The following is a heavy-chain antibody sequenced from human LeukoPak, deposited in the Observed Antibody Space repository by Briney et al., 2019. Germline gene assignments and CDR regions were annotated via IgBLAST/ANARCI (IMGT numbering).Heavy chain of an antibody. J-gene: IGHJ4*02. V-gene: IGHV3-23*01. CDR3: AKDKGAVTGTFDY. CDR2: ISGSGGST. D-gene: IGHD1-14*01. Sequence: PGGSLRLSCAASGFTFSSYAMSWVRQAPGKGLEWVSGISGSGGSTYYADSVKGRFTISRDNSKNTLYLQMNSLRAEDTAVYYCAKDKGAVTGTFDYWGQGTLVTVSS. CDR1: GFTFSSYA.